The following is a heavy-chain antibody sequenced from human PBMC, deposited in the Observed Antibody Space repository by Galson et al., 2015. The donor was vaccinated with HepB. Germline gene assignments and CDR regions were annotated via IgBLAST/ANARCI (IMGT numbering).Heavy chain of an antibody. J-gene: IGHJ4*02. CDR3: ARQKNWNEDFDY. CDR2: IYPDDSDT. CDR1: GYSFVNYW. D-gene: IGHD1-1*01. V-gene: IGHV5-51*01. Sequence: QSGAEVKKPGESLKISCKTSGYSFVNYWIAWVRQMPGKGPEFMGIIYPDDSDTKYSPSFEGHVVISVDKSINTAYLAWTSLKASDTATYFCARQKNWNEDFDYWGQGTLVTVSS.